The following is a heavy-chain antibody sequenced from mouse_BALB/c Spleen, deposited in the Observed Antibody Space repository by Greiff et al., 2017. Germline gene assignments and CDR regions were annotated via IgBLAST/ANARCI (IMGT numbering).Heavy chain of an antibody. CDR1: GFTFSSYG. Sequence: EVKLMESGGDLVKPGGSLKLSCAASGFTFSSYGMSWVRQTPDKRLEWVATISSGGSYTYYPDSVKGRFTISRDNAKNTLYLQMSSLKSEDTAMYYCARRDGYSYFYAMDYWGQGTSVTVSS. CDR3: ARRDGYSYFYAMDY. V-gene: IGHV5-6*02. J-gene: IGHJ4*01. CDR2: ISSGGSYT. D-gene: IGHD1-2*01.